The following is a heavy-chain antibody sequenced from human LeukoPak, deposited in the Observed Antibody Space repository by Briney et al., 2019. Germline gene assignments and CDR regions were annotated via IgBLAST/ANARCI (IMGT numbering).Heavy chain of an antibody. V-gene: IGHV4-39*01. CDR1: GASISSSSYY. D-gene: IGHD3-10*01. CDR3: ARSGYYGSGSMDV. J-gene: IGHJ6*02. Sequence: SETLSLTCTVSGASISSSSYYWGWIRQPPGKGLEWIGSITYSGSTYYNPSLKSRVTISVDTPKNKFSLKVKSVTAADTAVYYCARSGYYGSGSMDVWGQGTTVTVSS. CDR2: ITYSGST.